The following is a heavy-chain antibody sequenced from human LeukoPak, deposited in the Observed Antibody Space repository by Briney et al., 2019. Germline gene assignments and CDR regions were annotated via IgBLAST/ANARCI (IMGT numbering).Heavy chain of an antibody. V-gene: IGHV4-4*07. CDR1: GGSISSYY. Sequence: SETLSLTCTVSGGSISSYYWSWIRQPAGKGLEWIGRIYTSGSTNYNPSLKSRVTISVDTSTNQFSLKLSSVTAADTAVYYCARSRYNWNYGYWGQGTLVTVSS. CDR3: ARSRYNWNYGY. J-gene: IGHJ4*02. D-gene: IGHD1-7*01. CDR2: IYTSGST.